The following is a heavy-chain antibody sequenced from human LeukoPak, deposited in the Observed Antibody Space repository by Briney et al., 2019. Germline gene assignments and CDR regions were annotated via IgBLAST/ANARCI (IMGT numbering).Heavy chain of an antibody. CDR3: PTLSRSWLRYWFDP. V-gene: IGHV1-46*01. CDR1: GYTFTGYY. D-gene: IGHD5-12*01. Sequence: ASVKVSCKASGYTFTGYYMHWVRQAPGQGLEWMGIINPSGGSTSYAQKFQGRVTMTRDMSTSAVYMELSSLRSEDTAVYYCPTLSRSWLRYWFDPWGQGTLVTVSS. CDR2: INPSGGST. J-gene: IGHJ5*02.